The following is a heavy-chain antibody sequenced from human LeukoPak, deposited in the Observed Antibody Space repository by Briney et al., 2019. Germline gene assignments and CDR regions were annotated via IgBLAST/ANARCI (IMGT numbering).Heavy chain of an antibody. CDR1: GLTFSSYA. CDR3: ARDAEVGTLFGVLSRYNWFDP. V-gene: IGHV3-23*01. CDR2: ISGSGGST. J-gene: IGHJ5*02. Sequence: GGSLRLSCAASGLTFSSYAMSWVRQAPGKGLEWVSAISGSGGSTYYADSVKGRFTISRDNSKKSLYLQMNNLRAEDTAVYYCARDAEVGTLFGVLSRYNWFDPWGQGTLVTVSS. D-gene: IGHD3-3*01.